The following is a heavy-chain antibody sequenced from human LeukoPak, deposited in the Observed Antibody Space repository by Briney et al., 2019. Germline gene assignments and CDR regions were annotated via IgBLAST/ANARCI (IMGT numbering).Heavy chain of an antibody. D-gene: IGHD6-19*01. CDR1: GGSISSSNW. CDR2: IYHSGST. CDR3: ARVDAGWARTAFDI. V-gene: IGHV4-4*02. J-gene: IGHJ3*02. Sequence: SGTLSLTCAVSGGSISSSNWCSWVRQPPGKGLEWIGEIYHSGSTNYNPSLKSRLTISVDKSNNQFSLKPRSLTAADTDEYYCARVDAGWARTAFDIWGKGTMVTVSS.